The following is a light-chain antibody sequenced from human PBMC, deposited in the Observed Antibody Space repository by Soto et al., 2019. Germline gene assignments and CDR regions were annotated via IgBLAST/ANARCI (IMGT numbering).Light chain of an antibody. V-gene: IGKV2-28*01. CDR1: QSLLHRDRYNY. CDR3: MQALQSPRT. Sequence: DIVMTQSPLSLPVTPGESASISCRSSQSLLHRDRYNYLDWYLQKPGQSPRLLIYLGSSRASGVPDRFSGSGSGTDFTLKIDRVEAEDVGVYYCMQALQSPRTFGQGTKVEIK. CDR2: LGS. J-gene: IGKJ1*01.